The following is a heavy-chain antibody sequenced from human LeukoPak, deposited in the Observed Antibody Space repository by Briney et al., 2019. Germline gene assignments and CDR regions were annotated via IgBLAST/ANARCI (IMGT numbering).Heavy chain of an antibody. V-gene: IGHV4-39*07. J-gene: IGHJ6*03. CDR2: IHYSGST. D-gene: IGHD2-15*01. Sequence: SETLSLTCTVSGGCISSSSYYWAWIRQPPGKGLEWIGSIHYSGSTYYNPSLQSRVTISIDTSKNQFSLKLRFVTAADTAVYYCARVRCSGGSCPYYYYYYYMDVWGKGTTVTVSS. CDR1: GGCISSSSYY. CDR3: ARVRCSGGSCPYYYYYYYMDV.